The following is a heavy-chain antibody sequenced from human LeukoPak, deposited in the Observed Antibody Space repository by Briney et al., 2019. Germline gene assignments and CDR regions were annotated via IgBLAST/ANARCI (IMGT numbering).Heavy chain of an antibody. D-gene: IGHD2-2*01. CDR1: GGTFSSYD. CDR2: IMPISGTE. J-gene: IGHJ4*02. V-gene: IGHV1-69*06. Sequence: GASVKVSCKASGGTFSSYDISWVRQAPGQGLEWMGGIMPISGTENYAQKFQGRVTITADKPTNTAYMELSSLRSEDTAVYYCASGRTDIVVVPATLRNYYFDYWGQGTLVTVSS. CDR3: ASGRTDIVVVPATLRNYYFDY.